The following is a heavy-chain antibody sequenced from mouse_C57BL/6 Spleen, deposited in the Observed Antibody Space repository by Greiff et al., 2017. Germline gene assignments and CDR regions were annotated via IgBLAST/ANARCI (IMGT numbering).Heavy chain of an antibody. CDR3: ARDGAGPYAMDY. Sequence: EVHLVESEGGLVQPGSSMKLSCTASGFTFSDYYMAWVRQVPEKGLEWVANINYDGSSTYYLDSLKSRFIISRDNAKNILYLQMSSLKSEDTATYYCARDGAGPYAMDYWGQGTSVTVSS. J-gene: IGHJ4*01. CDR2: INYDGSST. D-gene: IGHD3-3*01. V-gene: IGHV5-16*01. CDR1: GFTFSDYY.